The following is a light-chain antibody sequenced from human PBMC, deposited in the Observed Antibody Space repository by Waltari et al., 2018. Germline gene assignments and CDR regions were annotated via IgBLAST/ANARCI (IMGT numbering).Light chain of an antibody. CDR1: QGISNY. CDR3: QHYGSTQYT. Sequence: DIQMTQSPSSLSASVGDRVTITCRASQGISNYLAWYQQKPGKVPKVLIYAASTLQSGVPSRFSGSGSGTDFTLTINRLEPEDFAVYYCQHYGSTQYTFGQGTKLEI. V-gene: IGKV1-27*01. CDR2: AAS. J-gene: IGKJ2*01.